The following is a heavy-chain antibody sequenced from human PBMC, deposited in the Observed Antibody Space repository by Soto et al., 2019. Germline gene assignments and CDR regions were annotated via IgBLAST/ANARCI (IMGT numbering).Heavy chain of an antibody. CDR3: ARRSRKDMLTGYYGYYYYCMDV. J-gene: IGHJ6*02. D-gene: IGHD3-9*01. CDR1: GGSFSGYY. V-gene: IGHV4-34*01. CDR2: INHSGST. Sequence: PSETLPLTCAAYGGSFSGYYWSWIRQPPGKGLEWIGEINHSGSTNYNPSLKSRVTISVDTSKNQFSLKLSSVTAADTAVYYCARRSRKDMLTGYYGYYYYCMDVWGHGTTVTVSS.